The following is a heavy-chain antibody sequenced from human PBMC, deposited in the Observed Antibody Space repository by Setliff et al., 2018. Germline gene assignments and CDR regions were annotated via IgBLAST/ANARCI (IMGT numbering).Heavy chain of an antibody. CDR1: GYTFTSYG. CDR3: ARILEYCSSTSCYTLDY. J-gene: IGHJ4*02. Sequence: ASVKVSCKASGYTFTSYGISWVRQAPGQGLEWMGWISAYNGNTNYAQKLQGRVTMTTDTSTSTAYMELRSLRSDDTAVYYCARILEYCSSTSCYTLDYWGQGTLVTVS. D-gene: IGHD2-2*02. CDR2: ISAYNGNT. V-gene: IGHV1-18*01.